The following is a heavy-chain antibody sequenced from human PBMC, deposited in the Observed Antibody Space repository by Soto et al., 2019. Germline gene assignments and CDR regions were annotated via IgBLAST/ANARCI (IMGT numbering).Heavy chain of an antibody. Sequence: QDQLVQSGAEVKKPGSSVKVSCKASGGTFRNYPINWVRQAPGQGLEWMGSIFPLTDIPDYAQNFQARLTISADKSTSTAYMELSILTSDDTAMYFCARGPFVVLNYFESCGQGTLVTVSS. V-gene: IGHV1-69*02. CDR3: ARGPFVVLNYFES. J-gene: IGHJ4*02. CDR2: IFPLTDIP. D-gene: IGHD3-16*02. CDR1: GGTFRNYP.